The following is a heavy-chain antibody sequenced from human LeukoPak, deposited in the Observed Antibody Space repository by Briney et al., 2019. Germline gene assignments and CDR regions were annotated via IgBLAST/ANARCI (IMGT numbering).Heavy chain of an antibody. CDR3: ASLFLCYGCSSSSHNFNI. D-gene: IGHD6-6*01. Sequence: WGSLRLSCAASGFTFSSTWMHWFRHGAGKGLVWVSRITSDGRTTIYADSVKGRFSISRDNAKNTLYLQMNSLRAEDTAVYYCASLFLCYGCSSSSHNFNIWGQGTMVTVSS. J-gene: IGHJ3*02. V-gene: IGHV3-74*01. CDR1: GFTFSSTW. CDR2: ITSDGRTT.